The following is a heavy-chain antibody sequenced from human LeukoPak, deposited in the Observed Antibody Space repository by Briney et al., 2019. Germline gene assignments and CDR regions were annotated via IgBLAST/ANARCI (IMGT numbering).Heavy chain of an antibody. J-gene: IGHJ4*02. CDR2: IYYSGST. CDR1: GGSISSYY. CDR3: ARVEPNCNYSLL. V-gene: IGHV4-30-4*08. Sequence: PSETLSLTCTVSGGSISSYYWSWIRQPPGKGLEWIGYIYYSGSTYYNPSLKSRVTISVDTSKNQFSLKLSSVTAADTAVYYCARVEPNCNYSLLWGQGTLVTVSS. D-gene: IGHD1-7*01.